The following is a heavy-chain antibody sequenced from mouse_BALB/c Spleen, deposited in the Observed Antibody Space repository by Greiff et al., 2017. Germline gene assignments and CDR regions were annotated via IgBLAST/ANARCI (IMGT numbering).Heavy chain of an antibody. J-gene: IGHJ4*01. CDR1: GFAFSSYD. D-gene: IGHD3-2*01. CDR2: ISSGGGST. V-gene: IGHV5-12-1*01. CDR3: ARGDSSGYDAMDY. Sequence: EVKLMESGGGLVKPGGSLKLSCAASGFAFSSYDMSWVRQTPEKRLEWVAYISSGGGSTYYPDTVKGRFTISRDNAKNTLYLQMSSLKSEDTAMYYCARGDSSGYDAMDYWGQGTSVTVSS.